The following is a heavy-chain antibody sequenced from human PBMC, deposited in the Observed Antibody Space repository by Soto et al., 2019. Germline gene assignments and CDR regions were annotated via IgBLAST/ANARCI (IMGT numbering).Heavy chain of an antibody. CDR2: IVVGSGNT. D-gene: IGHD3-10*01. Sequence: VKVSCKASGFTFTSSAVQWVRQARGQRLEWIGWIVVGSGNTNYAQKFQERVTITRDMSTSTAYMELSSLRSEDTAVYYCAADFNFGLRPEYYFDYWGQGTLVSVSS. CDR3: AADFNFGLRPEYYFDY. V-gene: IGHV1-58*01. J-gene: IGHJ4*02. CDR1: GFTFTSSA.